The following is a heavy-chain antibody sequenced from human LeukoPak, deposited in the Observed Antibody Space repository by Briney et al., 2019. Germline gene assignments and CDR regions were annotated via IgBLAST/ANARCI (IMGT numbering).Heavy chain of an antibody. J-gene: IGHJ4*02. CDR1: GFTFSFYA. D-gene: IGHD6-19*01. Sequence: PGGSLRLSCAGSGFTFSFYAMNWVRQAPGKGLEWVSSISGSSGYLYYADSVKGRFTISRDNANNSLYLQMNSLRDEDTAIYYCATNSPDSSGRYVGPFERWGQGTLVTVSS. CDR3: ATNSPDSSGRYVGPFER. V-gene: IGHV3-21*01. CDR2: ISGSSGYL.